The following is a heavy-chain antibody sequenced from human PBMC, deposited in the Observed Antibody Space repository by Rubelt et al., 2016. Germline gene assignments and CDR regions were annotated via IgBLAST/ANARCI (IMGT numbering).Heavy chain of an antibody. CDR1: GYTFTDYG. D-gene: IGHD7-27*01. Sequence: QVQLVQSGTEVKKPGASVKVSCKTSGYTFTDYGISWVRQAPGQGLEWVGWFTAYNGDTHYAQKLRGRVTITTDYMELGSLRSDDTAVYYCARDFGTGDLFPGNTKLDYGGQGTLVTVSS. J-gene: IGHJ4*02. V-gene: IGHV1-18*01. CDR2: FTAYNGDT. CDR3: ARDFGTGDLFPGNTKLDY.